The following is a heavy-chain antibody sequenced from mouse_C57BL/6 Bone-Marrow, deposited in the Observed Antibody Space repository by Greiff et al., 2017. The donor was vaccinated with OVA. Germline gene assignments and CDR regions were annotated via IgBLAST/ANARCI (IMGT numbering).Heavy chain of an antibody. Sequence: QVQLQQSGAELMKPGASVKLSCKATGYTFTGYWLEWVKQRPGHGLEWIGEFLPGSGSTNYNEKFKGKATFTADTSSNTAYMQHSSLTTEDSAIDYCARSGIYYDYDVWGQGTTLTVSS. CDR2: FLPGSGST. J-gene: IGHJ2*01. CDR3: ARSGIYYDYDV. V-gene: IGHV1-9*01. CDR1: GYTFTGYW. D-gene: IGHD2-4*01.